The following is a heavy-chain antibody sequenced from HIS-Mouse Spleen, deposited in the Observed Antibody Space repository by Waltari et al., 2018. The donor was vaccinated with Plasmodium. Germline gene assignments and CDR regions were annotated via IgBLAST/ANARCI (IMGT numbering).Heavy chain of an antibody. CDR2: ISYDGSNK. J-gene: IGHJ4*02. CDR1: GFTFSSYG. Sequence: QVQLVESGGGVVQPGRYLRLSCAASGFTFSSYGMHWVRQAPGKGLEWVAVISYDGSNKYYADSVKGRFTISRDNSKNTLYLQMNSLRAEDTAVYYCAKEVLGYYDFWSRPDYWGQGTLVTVSS. D-gene: IGHD3-3*01. CDR3: AKEVLGYYDFWSRPDY. V-gene: IGHV3-30*18.